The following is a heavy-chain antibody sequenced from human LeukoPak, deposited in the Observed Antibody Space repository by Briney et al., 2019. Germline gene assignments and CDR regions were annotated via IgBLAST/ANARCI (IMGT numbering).Heavy chain of an antibody. CDR2: IIPIFGTA. CDR3: PKTAYEILTHYYYYGMDV. V-gene: IGHV1-69*06. J-gene: IGHJ6*04. D-gene: IGHD3-9*01. Sequence: SVKVSCKASGGTFSSYAISWVRQAAGQGLQWMGGIIPIFGTANYAKKFQGRVTITADKSTSTAYMELSSLRSEDTAVFYRPKTAYEILTHYYYYGMDVWGKGTTVTVSS. CDR1: GGTFSSYA.